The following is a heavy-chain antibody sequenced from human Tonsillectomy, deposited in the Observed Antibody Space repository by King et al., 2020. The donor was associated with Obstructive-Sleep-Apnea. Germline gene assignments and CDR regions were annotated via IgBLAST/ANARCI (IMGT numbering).Heavy chain of an antibody. CDR2: IYYSGST. CDR3: ARDVWSGVYTPGPGYYYGMDV. D-gene: IGHD3-3*01. J-gene: IGHJ6*02. Sequence: LQLQESGPGLVKPLQTLSLTCAVSGGSISSGGYSWSWIRQPPGKGLEWIGYIYYSGSTYYNPSLKSRVIISVDTSKNQFSLKVRSVTAADTAVYYCARDVWSGVYTPGPGYYYGMDVWGQGTTVTVSS. V-gene: IGHV4-30-4*07. CDR1: GGSISSGGYS.